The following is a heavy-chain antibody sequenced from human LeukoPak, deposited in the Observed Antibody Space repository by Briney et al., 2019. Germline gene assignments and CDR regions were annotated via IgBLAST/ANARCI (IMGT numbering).Heavy chain of an antibody. CDR3: AKGSDDDRGGNDAFDI. D-gene: IGHD3-22*01. V-gene: IGHV3-33*06. Sequence: QPGESLTLSCAASGFTISSYGKHWVCQPPAKGLEWVAVVWYYGSNKYYVDSVKGRFTISRDNSKNTLYQQMNSLRAEDTAVYYCAKGSDDDRGGNDAFDIWGQGTMVTVSS. J-gene: IGHJ3*02. CDR2: VWYYGSNK. CDR1: GFTISSYG.